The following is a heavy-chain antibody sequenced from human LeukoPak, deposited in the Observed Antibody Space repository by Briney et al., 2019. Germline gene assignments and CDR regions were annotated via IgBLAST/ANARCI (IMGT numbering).Heavy chain of an antibody. D-gene: IGHD6-13*01. CDR3: ATGRWNSSSWGDY. J-gene: IGHJ4*02. Sequence: SVKVSCKGSGGTFSSYAISWVRQAPGQGLEWMGGIIPIFGTANYAQKFQGRVTITADESTSTAYMELSSLRSEDTAVYYCATGRWNSSSWGDYWGQGTLVTVSS. V-gene: IGHV1-69*13. CDR2: IIPIFGTA. CDR1: GGTFSSYA.